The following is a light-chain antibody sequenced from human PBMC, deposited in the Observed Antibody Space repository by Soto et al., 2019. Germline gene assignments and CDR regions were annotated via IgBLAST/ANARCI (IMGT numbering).Light chain of an antibody. CDR2: GAF. J-gene: IGKJ5*01. CDR3: QQRNIWPPVT. Sequence: ELVLTQSPATLSLSPGERATLSCRASPSVTNYLAWYQQKPGQAPRLLIYGAFNRATGIPARFSGSGSGTDFTLTISSLEPEDFAVYYCQQRNIWPPVTFGQVRLLEVK. CDR1: PSVTNY. V-gene: IGKV3-11*01.